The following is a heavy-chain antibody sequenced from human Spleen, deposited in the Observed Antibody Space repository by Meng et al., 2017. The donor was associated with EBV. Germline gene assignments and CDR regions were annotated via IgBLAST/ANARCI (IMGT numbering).Heavy chain of an antibody. V-gene: IGHV4-30-2*01. CDR3: ARGGGWLPGPHFDY. D-gene: IGHD5-12*01. J-gene: IGHJ4*02. CDR2: IYHNGNA. CDR1: GGSISNGVYS. Sequence: QPTASGSGRVNPSQTLSLTCSVSGGSISNGVYSWSGIRQPPGKALEWIGYIYHNGNAKYNPSLKSRVNMSADRSKNQFSLRLTSVTAADTAVFYCARGGGWLPGPHFDYWGQGILVTVSS.